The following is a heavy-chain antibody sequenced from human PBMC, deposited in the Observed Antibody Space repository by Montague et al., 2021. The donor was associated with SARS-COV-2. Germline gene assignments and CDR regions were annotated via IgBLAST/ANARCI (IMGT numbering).Heavy chain of an antibody. J-gene: IGHJ3*02. CDR2: VDHRGSS. Sequence: SETLSLTCAVYGGSFCDYYWTWIRQAPGKGLEWIGEVDHRGSSSYNPSLQSRLTISVDRSKNQFSLRLTSVTAADTAVYYCARGQVTVFGVLIMLPAAGPLDSWGLGTKVTVSS. V-gene: IGHV4-34*01. CDR1: GGSFCDYY. D-gene: IGHD3-3*01. CDR3: ARGQVTVFGVLIMLPAAGPLDS.